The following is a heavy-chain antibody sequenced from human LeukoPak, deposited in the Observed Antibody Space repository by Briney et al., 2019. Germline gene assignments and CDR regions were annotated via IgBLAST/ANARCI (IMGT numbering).Heavy chain of an antibody. CDR2: IYYSGST. CDR3: ARPGGYYDGSGFLPYWYFDL. V-gene: IGHV4-59*08. J-gene: IGHJ2*01. CDR1: GGSISRYY. D-gene: IGHD3-22*01. Sequence: SETLSLTCTVSGGSISRYYWSWIRQPPGKGLEWIGYIYYSGSTNYNPSLKSRVTISVDTSKNQFSLKLTSVTAADAAVDYCARPGGYYDGSGFLPYWYFDLWGRGTLVTVSS.